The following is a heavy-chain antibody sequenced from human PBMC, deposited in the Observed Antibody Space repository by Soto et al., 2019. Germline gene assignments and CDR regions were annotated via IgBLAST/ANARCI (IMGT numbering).Heavy chain of an antibody. CDR2: INPNSGGT. CDR3: ARSERDYDSSGYGY. V-gene: IGHV1-2*02. CDR1: GYTFTGYY. Sequence: ASVKVSCKASGYTFTGYYMHWVRQAPGQGLEWMGWINPNSGGTNYAQKFQGRVTMTRDTSISTAYMELSRLRSDDTAVYYCARSERDYDSSGYGYWDKGTLVTVSS. J-gene: IGHJ4*02. D-gene: IGHD3-22*01.